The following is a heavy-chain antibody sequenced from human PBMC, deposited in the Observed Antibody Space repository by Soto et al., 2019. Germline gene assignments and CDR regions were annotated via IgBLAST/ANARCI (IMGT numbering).Heavy chain of an antibody. Sequence: SETLSLTCTVSGGSISSYYWSWIRQPPGKGLEWIGYIYYSGSTNYNPSLKSRVTISVDTSKNQFSLKLSSVTAADTAVYYCARVKYNIAARRGYYYYMDVWGKGTTVTVSS. CDR3: ARVKYNIAARRGYYYYMDV. V-gene: IGHV4-59*01. D-gene: IGHD6-6*01. CDR2: IYYSGST. J-gene: IGHJ6*03. CDR1: GGSISSYY.